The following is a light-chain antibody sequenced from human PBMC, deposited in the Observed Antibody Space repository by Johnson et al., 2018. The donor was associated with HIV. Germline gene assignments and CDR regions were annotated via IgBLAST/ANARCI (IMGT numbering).Light chain of an antibody. J-gene: IGLJ1*01. CDR2: EDN. Sequence: QSVLTQPPSVSAAPGQTVNISCSGNVSNIESYFVSWYQQLPGAAPTLLIYEDNKRPSGIPDRFSGSKSGATATLGITGLQTGDEADYYCGIWDASLTPLYVFGPGPTITVL. CDR3: GIWDASLTPLYV. V-gene: IGLV1-51*02. CDR1: VSNIESYF.